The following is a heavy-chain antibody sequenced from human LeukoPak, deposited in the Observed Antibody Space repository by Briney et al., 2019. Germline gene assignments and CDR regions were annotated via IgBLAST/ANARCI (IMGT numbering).Heavy chain of an antibody. V-gene: IGHV1-46*01. CDR2: INPDGGST. CDR1: GYTFTGYY. CDR3: ARAPRNSSTMLDY. J-gene: IGHJ4*02. D-gene: IGHD6-13*01. Sequence: ASVKVSCKASGYTFTGYYMHWVRQAPGHGLEWMGLINPDGGSTAYAHRFQGRVTMTRDTSTSTVYMDLSSLRSEDTAMYYCARAPRNSSTMLDYWGQGTLVTVSS.